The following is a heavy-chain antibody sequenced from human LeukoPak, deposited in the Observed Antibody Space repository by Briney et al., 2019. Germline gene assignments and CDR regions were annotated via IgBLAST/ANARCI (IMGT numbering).Heavy chain of an antibody. CDR1: GGSFSAYY. CDR2: ISHSGST. V-gene: IGHV4-34*01. J-gene: IGHJ4*02. D-gene: IGHD5-18*01. CDR3: ASARGSNYGSLGD. Sequence: PSETLSLTCAVYGGSFSAYYCHWIRQPPGKGLEWIGEISHSGSTKYYPSLKSRVTISIDTSRNQFSLKLSSATAADTAVYYCASARGSNYGSLGDWGQGTLVTVSS.